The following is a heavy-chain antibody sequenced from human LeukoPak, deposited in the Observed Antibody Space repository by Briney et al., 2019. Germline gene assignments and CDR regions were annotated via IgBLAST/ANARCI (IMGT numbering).Heavy chain of an antibody. V-gene: IGHV1-69*13. J-gene: IGHJ6*04. CDR3: ARAEPPRYRSSTSCYYGMDV. CDR2: IIPIFGTA. D-gene: IGHD2-2*01. CDR1: GGTFSSYA. Sequence: SVKVSCKASGGTFSSYAISWVRQAPGQGLEWMGGIIPIFGTANYAQKFQGRVTITADESTSTAYMELSSLRSEDTAVYYCARAEPPRYRSSTSCYYGMDVWGKGTTVTVSS.